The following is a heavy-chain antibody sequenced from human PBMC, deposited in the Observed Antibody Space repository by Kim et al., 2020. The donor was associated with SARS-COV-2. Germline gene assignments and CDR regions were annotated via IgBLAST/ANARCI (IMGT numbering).Heavy chain of an antibody. Sequence: GGSLRLSCEASKFTFSTSWMSWVRQIPGKGLEWVATIKPDGSEKYYVDSVKGRFTISRDNAQNSVTLQMNSLRVEDTAVYYCAKKGLIFAVPAVPFDSWGQGSLVTVSS. CDR1: KFTFSTSW. V-gene: IGHV3-7*01. D-gene: IGHD3-3*01. CDR2: IKPDGSEK. J-gene: IGHJ4*01. CDR3: AKKGLIFAVPAVPFDS.